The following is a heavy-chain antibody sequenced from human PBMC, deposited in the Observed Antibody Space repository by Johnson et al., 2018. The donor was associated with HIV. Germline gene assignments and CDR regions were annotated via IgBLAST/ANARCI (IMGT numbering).Heavy chain of an antibody. CDR1: GFTFSNYG. J-gene: IGHJ3*02. D-gene: IGHD5-24*01. CDR2: ISFAGVKK. Sequence: QVQLVESGGGVVQPGKSLRLSCAASGFTFSNYGMAWVRQAPGKGLEWVTVISFAGVKKYYADSVKGRFTISRDNSKGTLYLQMDGLRPEDTAMYYCARACRDGYTCDAFDIWGQGTMVTVSS. CDR3: ARACRDGYTCDAFDI. V-gene: IGHV3-30*03.